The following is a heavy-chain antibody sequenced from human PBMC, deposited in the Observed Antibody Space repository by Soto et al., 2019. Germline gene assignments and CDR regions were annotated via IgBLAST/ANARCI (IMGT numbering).Heavy chain of an antibody. CDR2: ISSGGST. Sequence: EVQLVESGGGLVQPGGSLRLSCAASGFTVSNLYMTWVRQAPGKGLQWVAVISSGGSTYYADYVKGRFTISRDNSKNTLYLELNSRRAEDTAVYYCARDTLGGAYDFLHGGQGTLVTVSS. D-gene: IGHD3-3*01. CDR1: GFTVSNLY. CDR3: ARDTLGGAYDFLH. J-gene: IGHJ4*02. V-gene: IGHV3-66*01.